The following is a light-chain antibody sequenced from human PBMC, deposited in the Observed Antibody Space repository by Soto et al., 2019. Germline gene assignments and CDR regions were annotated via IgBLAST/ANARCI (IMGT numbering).Light chain of an antibody. Sequence: EIVLKRSPVALSLSLGDRATLSCKASQSVTSNYLAWYQQKPGQAPGLLIYDTSTRASGVPDRFSGSGSGTEFTLTISRLEPEDFAVYYCQQYGTSPQTFGQGTKVDIK. CDR1: QSVTSNY. J-gene: IGKJ1*01. V-gene: IGKV3-20*01. CDR3: QQYGTSPQT. CDR2: DTS.